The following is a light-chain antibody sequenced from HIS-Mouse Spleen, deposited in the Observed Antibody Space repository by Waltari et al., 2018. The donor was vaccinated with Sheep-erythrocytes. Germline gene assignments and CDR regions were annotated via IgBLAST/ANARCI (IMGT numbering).Light chain of an antibody. CDR2: AAS. CDR3: QQSYSTPPT. V-gene: IGKV1-39*01. J-gene: IGKJ4*01. Sequence: DIQMTQSPSSLSASVGDRVTITCRASQSISSYLNWYQQKPGKAPKLLIYAASSLQSGVPLRFIGSGSGTDFTLTISSLQPEDFATYYCQQSYSTPPTFGGGTKVEIK. CDR1: QSISSY.